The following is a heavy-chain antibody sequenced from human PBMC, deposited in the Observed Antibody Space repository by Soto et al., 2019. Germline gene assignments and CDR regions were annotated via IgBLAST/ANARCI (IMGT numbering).Heavy chain of an antibody. V-gene: IGHV4-30-4*08. D-gene: IGHD4-17*01. CDR1: GASISNANYY. CDR3: SRVTRDFGDYEVYRVDAFEL. CDR2: INYSGTT. Sequence: QVQLQQSGPGLVKPSQTLSLICTVSGASISNANYYWSWIRQPPGKGLEFIGNINYSGTTYLNPSLVRRIPVSVDNYNNQFSLRLSSAAASDTTVYFCSRVTRDFGDYEVYRVDAFELWSRGTMVTVSP. J-gene: IGHJ3*01.